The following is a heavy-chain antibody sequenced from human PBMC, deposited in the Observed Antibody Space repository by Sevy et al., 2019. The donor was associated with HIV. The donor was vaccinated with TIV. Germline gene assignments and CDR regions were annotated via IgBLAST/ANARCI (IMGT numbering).Heavy chain of an antibody. CDR2: IYYSGST. D-gene: IGHD5-18*01. J-gene: IGHJ3*02. Sequence: SETLSLTCTVSGGSISSSSYYWGWIRQPPGKGLEWIGSIYYSGSTYYNPSLKSRVTISADTSKNQFSLKLSSVTAADTAVYYCARRGYSYGYIDAFDIWGQGTMVTVSS. V-gene: IGHV4-39*01. CDR3: ARRGYSYGYIDAFDI. CDR1: GGSISSSSYY.